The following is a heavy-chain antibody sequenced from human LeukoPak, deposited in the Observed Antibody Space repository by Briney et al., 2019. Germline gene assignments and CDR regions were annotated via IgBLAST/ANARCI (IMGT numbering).Heavy chain of an antibody. CDR3: ARDHRRYYDSSGYIRRYFDY. Sequence: ASVKVSCKASGYTFTSYYMHWVRQAPGQGLEWMGIINPSGGSTSYAQKFQGRVTMTRDTSTSTVYMELSSLRSEDTAVYYCARDHRRYYDSSGYIRRYFDYWAREPWSPSPQ. D-gene: IGHD3-22*01. CDR2: INPSGGST. J-gene: IGHJ4*02. CDR1: GYTFTSYY. V-gene: IGHV1-46*01.